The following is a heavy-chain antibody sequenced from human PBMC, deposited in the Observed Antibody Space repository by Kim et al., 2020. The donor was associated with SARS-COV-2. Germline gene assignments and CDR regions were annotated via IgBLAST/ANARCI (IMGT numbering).Heavy chain of an antibody. V-gene: IGHV5-51*01. CDR3: ARHEGTYRCGGDCQYYYYGMDV. D-gene: IGHD2-21*02. CDR1: GYSFTSYW. CDR2: IYPGDSDT. Sequence: GESLKISCKGSGYSFTSYWIGWVRQMPGKGLEWMGIIYPGDSDTRYSPSFQGQVTISADKSISTAYLQWSSLKASDTAMYYCARHEGTYRCGGDCQYYYYGMDVWGQGTTVTVSS. J-gene: IGHJ6*02.